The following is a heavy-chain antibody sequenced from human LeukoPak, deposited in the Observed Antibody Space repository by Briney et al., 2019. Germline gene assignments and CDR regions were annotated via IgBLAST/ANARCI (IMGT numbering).Heavy chain of an antibody. CDR3: AKDTAVQFLEPAS. CDR2: IWFDGSAK. CDR1: RFIFSRYA. J-gene: IGHJ5*02. V-gene: IGHV3-33*06. D-gene: IGHD3-3*01. Sequence: GGSLRLSCAASRFIFSRYAMAWVRQAPGKGLEWVAAIWFDGSAKHYSDAVKGRFTISRDNSLNTLYLQMNSPRVEDTSIYYCAKDTAVQFLEPASWGQGTLVTVSS.